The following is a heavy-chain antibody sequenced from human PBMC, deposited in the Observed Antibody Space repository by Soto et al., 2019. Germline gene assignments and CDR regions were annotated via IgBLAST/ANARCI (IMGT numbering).Heavy chain of an antibody. Sequence: QVQLQESGPGLVKPSETLSLTCTVSGGSISSYYWSWIRQPPGKGLEWIGYIYYSGRTNYNPSLKSRVTLSLAPSKTQSALKLSAVTAADTAVDYCASVWGGAFDIWGQGTMVTVSS. J-gene: IGHJ3*02. CDR2: IYYSGRT. D-gene: IGHD3-16*01. V-gene: IGHV4-59*01. CDR1: GGSISSYY. CDR3: ASVWGGAFDI.